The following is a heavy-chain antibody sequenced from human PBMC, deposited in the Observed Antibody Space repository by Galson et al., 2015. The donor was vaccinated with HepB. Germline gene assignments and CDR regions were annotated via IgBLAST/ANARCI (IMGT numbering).Heavy chain of an antibody. CDR2: IYSGGST. CDR1: GFTVSSNY. CDR3: ARDGDYYDSSGYYS. Sequence: SLRLSCAASGFTVSSNYMSWVRQAPGKGLEWVSVIYSGGSTYYADSVKGRFTISRDNSKNTLYLQMNSLRAEDTAVYYCARDGDYYDSSGYYSWGQGTLVTVSS. D-gene: IGHD3-22*01. J-gene: IGHJ4*02. V-gene: IGHV3-66*02.